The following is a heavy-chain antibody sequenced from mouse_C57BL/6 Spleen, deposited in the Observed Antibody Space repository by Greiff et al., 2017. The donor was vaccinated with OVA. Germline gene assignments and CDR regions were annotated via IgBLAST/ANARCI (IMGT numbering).Heavy chain of an antibody. CDR3: ARDSNWDDAMDY. CDR2: ISYDGSN. V-gene: IGHV3-6*01. CDR1: GYSITSGYY. D-gene: IGHD4-1*01. J-gene: IGHJ4*01. Sequence: EVQLVESGPGLVKPSQSLSLTCSVTGYSITSGYYWNWIRQFPGNKLEWMGYISYDGSNNYNPSLKNRISITRDTSKNQFFLKLNSVTTEDTATYYCARDSNWDDAMDYWGQGTSVTVSS.